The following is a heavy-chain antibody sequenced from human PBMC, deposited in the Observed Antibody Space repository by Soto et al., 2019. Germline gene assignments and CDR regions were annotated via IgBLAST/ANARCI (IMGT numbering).Heavy chain of an antibody. CDR3: GPRYMVRGPTGFDY. J-gene: IGHJ4*02. D-gene: IGHD3-10*01. CDR1: GFTFSSYA. Sequence: GGSLRLSCSASGFTFSSYAMHWVRQAPGKGLEYVSAISSNGGSTYYADSVKGRFTISRDNSKNTLYLQMSSLRAEDTAVYYCGPRYMVRGPTGFDYWGQGTLVTVSS. V-gene: IGHV3-64D*09. CDR2: ISSNGGST.